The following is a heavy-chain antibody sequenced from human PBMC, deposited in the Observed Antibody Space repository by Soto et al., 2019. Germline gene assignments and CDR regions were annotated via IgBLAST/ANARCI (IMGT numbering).Heavy chain of an antibody. V-gene: IGHV3-21*01. CDR1: GFTFSSYS. CDR3: ARLTVVTDYDDY. Sequence: EVQLVESGGGLVKPGGSLRLSCAASGFTFSSYSMNWVRQAPGKGLEWVSSISRSSSHICYADSVKGRFTISRDDAKNSLYLQMSSLRAEDTAVYYCARLTVVTDYDDYWGQGTLVTVS. CDR2: ISRSSSHI. D-gene: IGHD2-15*01. J-gene: IGHJ4*02.